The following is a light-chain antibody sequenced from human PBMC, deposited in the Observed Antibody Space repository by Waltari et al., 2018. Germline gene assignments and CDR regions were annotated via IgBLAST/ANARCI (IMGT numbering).Light chain of an antibody. CDR3: QQHGSSLLT. CDR1: QRISSNY. J-gene: IGKJ4*01. CDR2: GAS. V-gene: IGKV3-20*01. Sequence: EIVLTQSPGTLSLSPGDRATLSCRASQRISSNYLAWYQQKPGQAPRPLIHGASSRATGIPDRFGGSVSGTDFTLTISRLEPEDFAVYYCQQHGSSLLTFGGGTKVEIK.